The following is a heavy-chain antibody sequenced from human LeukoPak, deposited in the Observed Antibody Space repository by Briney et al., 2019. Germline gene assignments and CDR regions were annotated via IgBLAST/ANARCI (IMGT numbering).Heavy chain of an antibody. J-gene: IGHJ3*02. CDR1: GFTFSDYY. D-gene: IGHD2-21*01. CDR2: IGSSGSTI. Sequence: GGSLRLSCAASGFTFSDYYMSWIRQAPGKGLEWVSYIGSSGSTIYYADSVKGRFTISRDNAKNSLYLQMNSLRAEDTAVYYCARGFVVSEDAFDIWGQGTMVTVSS. CDR3: ARGFVVSEDAFDI. V-gene: IGHV3-11*04.